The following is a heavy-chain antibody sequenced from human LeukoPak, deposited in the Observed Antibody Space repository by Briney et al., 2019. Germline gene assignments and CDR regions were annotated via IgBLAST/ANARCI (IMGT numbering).Heavy chain of an antibody. Sequence: GGSLRLSCAASGFTFSSYWMSWVRQAPGKGLEWVANIKQDGSEKYYVDSVKGRFTISRDNAKNSLYLQMNSLRAEDTAVYYCASFKVVATIGGYYFDYWGQGTLVTVSS. D-gene: IGHD5-12*01. V-gene: IGHV3-7*01. CDR3: ASFKVVATIGGYYFDY. CDR2: IKQDGSEK. CDR1: GFTFSSYW. J-gene: IGHJ4*02.